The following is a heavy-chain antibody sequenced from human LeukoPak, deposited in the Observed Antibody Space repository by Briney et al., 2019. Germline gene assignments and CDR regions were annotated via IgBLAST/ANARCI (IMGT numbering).Heavy chain of an antibody. J-gene: IGHJ4*02. Sequence: TGGSLRLSCAASGFTFDDYAMHWVRQAPGKGLEWVSGISWNSGGIGYADSVKGRFTISRDNAKNSLYLQMNSLRAEDTALYYCAKVVDDYGDYYFDYWGQGTLVTVSS. CDR2: ISWNSGGI. CDR3: AKVVDDYGDYYFDY. V-gene: IGHV3-9*01. D-gene: IGHD4-17*01. CDR1: GFTFDDYA.